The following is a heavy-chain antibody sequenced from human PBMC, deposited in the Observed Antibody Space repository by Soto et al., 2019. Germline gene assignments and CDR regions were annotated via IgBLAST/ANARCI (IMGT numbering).Heavy chain of an antibody. J-gene: IGHJ5*02. D-gene: IGHD3-3*01. CDR1: GFTFSSFA. CDR3: ARSLSPSGYPDDVCDP. Sequence: PGGSLRLSCAASGFTFSSFAMSWVRQAPGKGLEWVSGITDSAGSTYYADSVKGRFTISRDNSKNTLYLHMNSLRAEDTAVYYCARSLSPSGYPDDVCDPWGQGTLVTVSS. V-gene: IGHV3-23*01. CDR2: ITDSAGST.